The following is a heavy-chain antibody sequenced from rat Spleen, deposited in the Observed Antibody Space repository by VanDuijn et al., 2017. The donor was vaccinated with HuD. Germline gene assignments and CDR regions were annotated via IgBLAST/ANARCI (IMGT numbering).Heavy chain of an antibody. V-gene: IGHV5-7*01. CDR1: GFTFSDYY. CDR2: ISSEGRSS. Sequence: EVQLVESGGGLVQPGRSLKLSCAASGFTFSDYYMAWVRQAPTKGLEWVATISSEGRSSYDRDSVKGRFTISRDSAKSTLYLQMDSLRSEDTATYYCARHNSGYGVMDAWGQGASVTVSS. J-gene: IGHJ4*01. CDR3: ARHNSGYGVMDA. D-gene: IGHD4-3*01.